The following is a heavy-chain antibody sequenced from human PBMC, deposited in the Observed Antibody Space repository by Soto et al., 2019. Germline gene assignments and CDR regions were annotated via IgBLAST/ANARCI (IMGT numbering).Heavy chain of an antibody. Sequence: QVQLQASGPGLVKPSQTLSLTCTVSGGSISSGDYYWSWIRQPPGKGLEWIGYIYYSGSTYYNPSLKSRVTISVDTSKNQFSLKLSSVTAADTAVYYCARSMWIQLWLLDYWGQGTLVTVSS. CDR1: GGSISSGDYY. CDR3: ARSMWIQLWLLDY. V-gene: IGHV4-30-4*01. J-gene: IGHJ4*02. D-gene: IGHD5-18*01. CDR2: IYYSGST.